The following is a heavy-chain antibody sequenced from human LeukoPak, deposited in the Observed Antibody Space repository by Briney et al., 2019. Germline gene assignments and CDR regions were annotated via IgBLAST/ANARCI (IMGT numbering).Heavy chain of an antibody. CDR3: ASAHYYDSSGYLD. V-gene: IGHV3-74*01. CDR1: GFTFSSYR. J-gene: IGHJ4*02. CDR2: INSDGSST. Sequence: PGGSLRLSCAASGFTFSSYRMHWVRQAPGKGLVWVSRINSDGSSTSYADSVKGRFTISRDNAKNTLYLQMNSLRAEDTAVYYCASAHYYDSSGYLDWGQGTLVTVSS. D-gene: IGHD3-22*01.